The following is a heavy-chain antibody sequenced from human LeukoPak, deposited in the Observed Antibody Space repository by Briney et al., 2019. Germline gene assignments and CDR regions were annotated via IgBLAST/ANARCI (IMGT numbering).Heavy chain of an antibody. CDR1: GFTFSSYA. D-gene: IGHD5-24*01. CDR2: ISGSGGST. J-gene: IGHJ4*02. Sequence: GGSLRLSCAASGFTFSSYAMSWVRQAPGKGLEWVSAISGSGGSTYYADSVKGRFTISRDNSKNTLYLLMNSLRAEDTAVYYCAKDRRGYNGVFDYWGQGTLVTVSS. V-gene: IGHV3-23*01. CDR3: AKDRRGYNGVFDY.